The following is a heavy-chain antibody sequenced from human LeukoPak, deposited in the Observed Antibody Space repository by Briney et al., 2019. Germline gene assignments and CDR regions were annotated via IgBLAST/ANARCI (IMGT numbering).Heavy chain of an antibody. D-gene: IGHD2-2*01. Sequence: GASVKVSCKASGYTFSGYYMHWVRLAPGQGLEWMGWINPNSGGTNYAQKFQGRVTMTRDTSISTAYMELSRLSSDDTAVYYCARDSCSSTSCLSIDDYWGQGTLVTVSS. CDR1: GYTFSGYY. CDR3: ARDSCSSTSCLSIDDY. CDR2: INPNSGGT. V-gene: IGHV1-2*02. J-gene: IGHJ4*02.